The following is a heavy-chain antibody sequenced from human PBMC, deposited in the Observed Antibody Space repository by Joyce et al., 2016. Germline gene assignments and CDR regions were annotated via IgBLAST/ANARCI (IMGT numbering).Heavy chain of an antibody. CDR3: ARGPRVTMIVLVTDAFDI. Sequence: QLVQSGAEVKKPGASVKVSCKASGYTFTSYGISWVRQAPGQGLEWMGWINSYHGNTNYAQKLQGRVTMTTDTSTSTAYMELRSLRSNDTAVYYCARGPRVTMIVLVTDAFDIWGQGTMVTVSS. CDR2: INSYHGNT. J-gene: IGHJ3*02. CDR1: GYTFTSYG. D-gene: IGHD3-22*01. V-gene: IGHV1-18*01.